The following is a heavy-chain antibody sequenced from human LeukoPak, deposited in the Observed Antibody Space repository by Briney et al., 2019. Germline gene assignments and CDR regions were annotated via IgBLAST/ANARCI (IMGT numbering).Heavy chain of an antibody. Sequence: SGPTLVKPTETLTLTFTLSGFSLPTSRVGVGWMRQSPGKALQWLTLIYWDDDTRYRPSLRGRLAVTKDASKNQVLLTMTNVDPADTGTYYCAHRPGMGAHRFDVWGQGILVTVSS. D-gene: IGHD1-26*01. CDR3: AHRPGMGAHRFDV. J-gene: IGHJ4*02. CDR1: GFSLPTSRVG. CDR2: IYWDDDT. V-gene: IGHV2-5*02.